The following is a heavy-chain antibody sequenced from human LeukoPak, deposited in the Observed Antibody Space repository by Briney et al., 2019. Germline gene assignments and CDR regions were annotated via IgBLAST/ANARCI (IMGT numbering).Heavy chain of an antibody. D-gene: IGHD1-26*01. Sequence: SETLSLNCTVSGGSISSGGYSWSWIRQPPGKGLEWIGYIYHSGSTYYNPSLKSRVTISVDRSKNQFSLKLSSVTAADTAVYYCARVGGIVGANWFDPWGQGTLVTVSS. V-gene: IGHV4-30-2*01. CDR1: GGSISSGGYS. J-gene: IGHJ5*02. CDR2: IYHSGST. CDR3: ARVGGIVGANWFDP.